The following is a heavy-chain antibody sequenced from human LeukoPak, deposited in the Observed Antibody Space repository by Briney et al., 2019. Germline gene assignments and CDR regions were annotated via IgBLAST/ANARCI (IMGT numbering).Heavy chain of an antibody. CDR3: AKGRSSLNYFDY. J-gene: IGHJ4*02. V-gene: IGHV3-23*01. CDR2: ISGSGGST. Sequence: PGGSLRLSCAASGFTFSSYAMGWVRQGPGGGLEWVSAISGSGGSTYYADPVKVRFTNSRDNSKNTLYLQMNSLRAEDTAVYYCAKGRSSLNYFDYWGQGTPVTVSS. CDR1: GFTFSSYA.